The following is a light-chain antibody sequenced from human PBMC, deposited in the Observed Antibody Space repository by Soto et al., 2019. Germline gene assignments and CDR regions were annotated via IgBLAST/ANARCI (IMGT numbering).Light chain of an antibody. J-gene: IGLJ2*01. CDR2: GNS. V-gene: IGLV1-40*01. Sequence: VLTQPPSVSGAPGQRVTISCTGSSSNIGAGYDVHWYQQLPGTAPKLLIYGNSNRPSGVPDRFSGSKSGTSASLAITGLQAEDEADYYCQSYDSSLSGLLFGGGTKVTVL. CDR1: SSNIGAGYD. CDR3: QSYDSSLSGLL.